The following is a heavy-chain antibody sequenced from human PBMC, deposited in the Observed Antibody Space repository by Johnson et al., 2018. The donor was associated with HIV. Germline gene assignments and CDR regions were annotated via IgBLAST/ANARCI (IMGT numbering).Heavy chain of an antibody. V-gene: IGHV3-30*02. CDR1: GFTFSNYG. D-gene: IGHD6-13*01. J-gene: IGHJ3*01. Sequence: QVQLVESGGGLVQPGGSLRLSCAASGFTFSNYGMHWVRQAPGKGLEWVAFIRYDGSNKYYGDSVKGRFTISRDNSKNTVYLQMNSLRAEDTAVYYCARGGIAAPYLWGQGTMVTVAS. CDR3: ARGGIAAPYL. CDR2: IRYDGSNK.